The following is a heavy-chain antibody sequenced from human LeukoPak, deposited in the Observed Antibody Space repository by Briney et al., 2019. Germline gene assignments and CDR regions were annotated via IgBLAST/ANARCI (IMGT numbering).Heavy chain of an antibody. Sequence: GGSLRLSCAASGFTFSDYYMAWIRQAPGKGLELISYIGGSDNDIVYADSVKGRFTISRDNAKNLLSLQMDSLKADESAVYYCARRPRLLDYWGQGALVTVSS. CDR1: GFTFSDYY. J-gene: IGHJ4*02. D-gene: IGHD5-12*01. CDR3: ARRPRLLDY. CDR2: IGGSDNDI. V-gene: IGHV3-11*01.